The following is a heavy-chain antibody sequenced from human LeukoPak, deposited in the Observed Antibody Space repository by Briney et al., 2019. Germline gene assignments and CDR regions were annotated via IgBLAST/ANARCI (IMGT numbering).Heavy chain of an antibody. D-gene: IGHD1-26*01. CDR1: GGSISSSSYY. CDR3: SLRRGSYYSYYGMDV. Sequence: SETLSLTCTVSGGSISSSSYYWGWIRQPPGKGLEWIGSIYYSGSTYYNPSLKSRVTISVDTSKNQFSLKLSSVTAADTAVYYCSLRRGSYYSYYGMDVWGQGTTVTVSS. V-gene: IGHV4-39*01. CDR2: IYYSGST. J-gene: IGHJ6*02.